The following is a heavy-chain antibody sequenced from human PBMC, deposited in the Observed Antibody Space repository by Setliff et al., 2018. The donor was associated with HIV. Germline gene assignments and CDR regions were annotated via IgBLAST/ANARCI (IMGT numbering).Heavy chain of an antibody. CDR1: GFSITDGFY. V-gene: IGHV4-38-2*01. J-gene: IGHJ4*02. D-gene: IGHD3-10*01. CDR2: INHSGST. CDR3: ARQPPLSVLQVWFDDY. Sequence: SETLSLTCDVSGFSITDGFYWAWIRQSPGKGLEWIGSINHSGSTYCTPSLKCRVTMSVDTSKNHFSLKLSSVTAADTAMYFCARQPPLSVLQVWFDDYWGQGTLVTVSS.